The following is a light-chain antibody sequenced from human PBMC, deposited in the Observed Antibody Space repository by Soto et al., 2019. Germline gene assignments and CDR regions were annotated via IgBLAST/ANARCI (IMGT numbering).Light chain of an antibody. CDR2: GAS. Sequence: SVSPVEIVTLSCRSSQSVADNLAWFQQKPGQGPRLLIYGASTRATGIPARFSGSGSETDFTLTVSSLRSEDSAVYYCQQYNYWPITFGQGTRLEIK. CDR1: QSVADN. V-gene: IGKV3-15*01. CDR3: QQYNYWPIT. J-gene: IGKJ5*01.